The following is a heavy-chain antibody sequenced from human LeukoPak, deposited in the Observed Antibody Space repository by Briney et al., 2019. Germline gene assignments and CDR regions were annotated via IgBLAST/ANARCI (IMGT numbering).Heavy chain of an antibody. V-gene: IGHV7-4-1*02. J-gene: IGHJ4*02. CDR1: GYSFTSFG. CDR3: AKRNPVIVLMVYAIPDYFDY. CDR2: INTNTGNP. Sequence: ASVKVSCKASGYSFTSFGMNWVRQAPGQGLEWLGWINTNTGNPTYGQGFTGRFVFSVDTSVSTAYLQISSLKAEDTAVYYCAKRNPVIVLMVYAIPDYFDYWGQGTLVTVSS. D-gene: IGHD2-8*01.